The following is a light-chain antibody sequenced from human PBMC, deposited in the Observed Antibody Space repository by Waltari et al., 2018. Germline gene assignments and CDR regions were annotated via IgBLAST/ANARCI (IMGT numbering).Light chain of an antibody. CDR3: AAWDDSLSGWV. V-gene: IGLV1-47*01. Sequence: QSVLTQPPSASGTPGQRVTISCSGSRSNIGSNYVYWYQPLPGTAPKLLIYRNNQRPSGVPDRFSGSKSGTSASLAISGLRSEDEADYYCAAWDDSLSGWVFGGGTKLTVL. CDR2: RNN. CDR1: RSNIGSNY. J-gene: IGLJ3*02.